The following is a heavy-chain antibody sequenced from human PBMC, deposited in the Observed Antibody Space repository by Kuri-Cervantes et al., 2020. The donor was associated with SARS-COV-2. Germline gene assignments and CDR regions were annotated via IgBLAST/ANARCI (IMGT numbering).Heavy chain of an antibody. V-gene: IGHV3-23*01. CDR2: IITTGGST. CDR3: ARDSSSWFYYYYGMDV. D-gene: IGHD6-13*01. Sequence: GESLKISCAASGFTFSTYAMSWVRQAPGTGLEWVSTIITTGGSTYYADSVKGRFTISRDNSQNTLYLQMNSLRAEDTAVYYCARDSSSWFYYYYGMDVWGQGTTVTVSS. CDR1: GFTFSTYA. J-gene: IGHJ6*02.